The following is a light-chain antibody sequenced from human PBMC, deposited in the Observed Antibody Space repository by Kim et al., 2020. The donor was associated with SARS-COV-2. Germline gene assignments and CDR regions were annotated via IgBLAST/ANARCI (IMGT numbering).Light chain of an antibody. J-gene: IGKJ3*01. CDR2: DAS. CDR1: QDISNY. CDR3: QQYDNLPIT. V-gene: IGKV1-33*01. Sequence: DIQMTQSPSSLSASVGDRVTITCQASQDISNYLIWYQQKPGKAPKLLIYDASNLETGVPSRFSGSGSGTDFTFTISSLQPEDIATYYCQQYDNLPITFGPGTKVDIK.